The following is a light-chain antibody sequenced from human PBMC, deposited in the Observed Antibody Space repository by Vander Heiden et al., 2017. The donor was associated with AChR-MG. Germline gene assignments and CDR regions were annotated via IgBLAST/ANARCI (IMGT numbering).Light chain of an antibody. Sequence: SYVLTQTPSVSVAPGKTATIACGGDNIGGKSVHWYQHKAGQAPVLVVYEGSDRPSGIPERFSGSNSGNTATLTISRVEAGDEADYYCEGWDSTSDPRVFGGGTKLTVL. CDR2: EGS. V-gene: IGLV3-21*03. CDR3: EGWDSTSDPRV. J-gene: IGLJ3*02. CDR1: NIGGKS.